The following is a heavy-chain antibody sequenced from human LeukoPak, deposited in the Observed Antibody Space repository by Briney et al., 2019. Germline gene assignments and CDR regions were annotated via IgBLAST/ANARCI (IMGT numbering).Heavy chain of an antibody. CDR1: GFTFSSYS. CDR2: ISSSSSYI. V-gene: IGHV3-21*01. Sequence: GGSLRLSCAASGFTFSSYSMNWVRQAPGKGLEWVSSISSSSSYIYYADSVKGRFTISRDNAKNSLYLHMNSLRAEDTAVYYCARGEAAPERFAPWGQGTLVTVSS. J-gene: IGHJ5*02. CDR3: ARGEAAPERFAP. D-gene: IGHD6-13*01.